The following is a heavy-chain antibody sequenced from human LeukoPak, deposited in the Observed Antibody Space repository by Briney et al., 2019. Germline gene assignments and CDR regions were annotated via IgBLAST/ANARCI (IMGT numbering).Heavy chain of an antibody. V-gene: IGHV3-74*01. CDR2: INSDGST. CDR3: ARAGRKSRGVDIVRKKETGYYYYMDV. CDR1: GFSFSSTW. Sequence: GGSLRLSCAASGFSFSSTWMHWVRQVPGKGLVWVSRINSDGSTIYADSVKGRFTISRDNTKNTLYLQMNSPRADDTAVYYCARAGRKSRGVDIVRKKETGYYYYMDVWGKGTTVTVSS. J-gene: IGHJ6*03. D-gene: IGHD2-15*01.